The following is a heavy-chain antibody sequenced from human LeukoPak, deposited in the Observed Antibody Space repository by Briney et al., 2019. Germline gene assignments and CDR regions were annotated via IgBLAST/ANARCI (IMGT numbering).Heavy chain of an antibody. Sequence: ASVKVSCKASGYTFTGYYMHWVRQAPGQGLEWMGIINPSGGSTSYAQKFQGRVTMTRDTSTSTVYMELSSLRSEDTAVYYCARGPDYYGSGSYSYYFDYWGQGTLVTVSS. CDR1: GYTFTGYY. D-gene: IGHD3-10*01. J-gene: IGHJ4*02. CDR3: ARGPDYYGSGSYSYYFDY. CDR2: INPSGGST. V-gene: IGHV1-46*01.